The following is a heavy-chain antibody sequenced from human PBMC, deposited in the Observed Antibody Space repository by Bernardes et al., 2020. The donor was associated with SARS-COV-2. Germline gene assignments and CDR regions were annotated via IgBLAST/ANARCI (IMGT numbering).Heavy chain of an antibody. CDR3: VKEERAGIAVAGSHFDS. CDR2: LSGAGGSK. Sequence: GGSLRLSCSASGFTFSDYPLHWVRQTPGKGLEYVAALSGAGGSKFYADSVKHRFTISRDNSRNALYLEMTGLRTEDTAVYYCVKEERAGIAVAGSHFDSWGQGTLVTVSS. J-gene: IGHJ4*02. D-gene: IGHD6-19*01. V-gene: IGHV3-64D*06. CDR1: GFTFSDYP.